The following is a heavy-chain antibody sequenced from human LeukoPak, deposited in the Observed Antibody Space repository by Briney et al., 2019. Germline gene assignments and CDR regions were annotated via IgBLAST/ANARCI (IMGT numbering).Heavy chain of an antibody. CDR2: IYHSGST. CDR1: GASISSSNW. CDR3: ASLSTFINDAFDI. Sequence: SGTLSLTCAVSGASISSSNWWSWVRPPPGKGLEWIGEIYHSGSTNYNPSLKSRVTISLDKSKNQFSLKLSSVTAADTAVYYCASLSTFINDAFDIWGQGTMVTVSS. V-gene: IGHV4-4*02. J-gene: IGHJ3*02.